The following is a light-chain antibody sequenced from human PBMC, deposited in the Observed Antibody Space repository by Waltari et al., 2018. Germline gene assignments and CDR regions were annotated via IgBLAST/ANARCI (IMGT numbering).Light chain of an antibody. CDR1: PSVSRTY. V-gene: IGKV3-20*01. CDR2: GVS. CDR3: QQYDSSPQT. J-gene: IGKJ1*01. Sequence: EIVLTQSPGTLSLSPGERATLSCRVSPSVSRTYLAWYQQKPGQAPRLLIYGVSTRATGIPDRFSGSGSGTDFTLTISRLEPEDFAVYYCQQYDSSPQTFGQGTKVEIK.